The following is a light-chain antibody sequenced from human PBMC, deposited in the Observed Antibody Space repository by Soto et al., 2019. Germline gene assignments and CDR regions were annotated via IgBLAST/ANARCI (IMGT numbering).Light chain of an antibody. CDR1: QGISSY. CDR3: HQLNSYPRT. CDR2: AAS. V-gene: IGKV1-9*01. Sequence: LTQSPSSLSASLGDRVTITCRASQGISSYLAWYQQKPGKAPKLLIYAASTLQSGVPSRFSGSGSGTDFTLPISSLQPEDFATYYCHQLNSYPRTFXPGTKVDI. J-gene: IGKJ3*01.